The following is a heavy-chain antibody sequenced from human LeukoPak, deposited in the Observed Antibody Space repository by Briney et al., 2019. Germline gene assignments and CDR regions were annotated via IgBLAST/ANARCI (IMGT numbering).Heavy chain of an antibody. CDR1: GFAFSVYA. D-gene: IGHD3-22*01. J-gene: IGHJ6*02. Sequence: PGGSLRLSCSASGFAFSVYAMSWVRQAPGKGLEWVSFIRSKAYGGTTEYAASVKGRFTISRDDSKSIAYLQMNSLKTEDTAVYYCRGDSSGYYSDYGMDVWGQGTTVTVSS. V-gene: IGHV3-49*04. CDR2: IRSKAYGGTT. CDR3: RGDSSGYYSDYGMDV.